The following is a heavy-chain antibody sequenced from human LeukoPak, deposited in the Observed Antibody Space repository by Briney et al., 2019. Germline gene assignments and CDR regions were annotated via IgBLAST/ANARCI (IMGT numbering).Heavy chain of an antibody. CDR2: IYDSGRT. V-gene: IGHV4-30-2*01. CDR3: ARGSIAAADY. D-gene: IGHD6-13*01. J-gene: IGHJ4*02. CDR1: GGSISSGGYS. Sequence: SETLSLTCAVSGGSISSGGYSWSWIRQPPGKGLEWIGYIYDSGRTYYNPSLKSRLSISVDRSKNQFSLKLSSVTAADTAVYYCARGSIAAADYWGQGTLVTASS.